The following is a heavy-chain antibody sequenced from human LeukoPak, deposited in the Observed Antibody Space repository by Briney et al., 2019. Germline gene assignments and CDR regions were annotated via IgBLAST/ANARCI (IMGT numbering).Heavy chain of an antibody. CDR3: AKASSYSNYVNWFDP. D-gene: IGHD4-11*01. CDR2: ISPDSNYI. J-gene: IGHJ5*02. Sequence: GGSLRLSCAASGFTFSRYSMSWVRQAPGKGLEWVSAISPDSNYIYYADSVEGRFTISRDNAKNSLYLQMNSLRVEDTAVYYCAKASSYSNYVNWFDPWGQGTLVTVSS. CDR1: GFTFSRYS. V-gene: IGHV3-21*04.